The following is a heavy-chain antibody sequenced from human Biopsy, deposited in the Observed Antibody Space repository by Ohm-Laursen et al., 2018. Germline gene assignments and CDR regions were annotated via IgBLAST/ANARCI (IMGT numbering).Heavy chain of an antibody. D-gene: IGHD3-16*01. V-gene: IGHV3-21*04. Sequence: GSLRLSCTASTFTFSSNSVNWVRQAPGTGLEWVSYINSDASYIYYGVSVRGRFTISRDNAKNSLYLQMNSLRAEDTALYYCAKDSGGSPLGELFHWGQGNLVTVSS. J-gene: IGHJ4*02. CDR3: AKDSGGSPLGELFH. CDR2: INSDASYI. CDR1: TFTFSSNS.